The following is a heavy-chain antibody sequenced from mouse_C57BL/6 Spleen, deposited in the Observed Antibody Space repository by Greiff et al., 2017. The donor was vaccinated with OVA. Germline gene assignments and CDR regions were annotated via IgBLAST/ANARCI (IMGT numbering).Heavy chain of an antibody. CDR1: GYAFSSSW. V-gene: IGHV1-82*01. CDR3: ARWYYGSSPYYAMDY. D-gene: IGHD1-1*01. Sequence: VKLVESGPELVKPGASVKISCKASGYAFSSSWMNWVKQRPGKGLEWIGRIYPGDGDTNYNGKFKGKATLTADKSSSTAYMQLSSLTSEDSAVYFCARWYYGSSPYYAMDYWGQGTSVTVSS. J-gene: IGHJ4*01. CDR2: IYPGDGDT.